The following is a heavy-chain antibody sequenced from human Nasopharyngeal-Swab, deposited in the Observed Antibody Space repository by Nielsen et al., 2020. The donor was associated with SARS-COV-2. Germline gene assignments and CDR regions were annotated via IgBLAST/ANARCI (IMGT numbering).Heavy chain of an antibody. V-gene: IGHV4-59*01. Sequence: SETLSLTCTVSGGSISSYYWSWIRQPPGKGLEWIGYIYYSGSTNYNPSLKSRVTISVDTSKNQFSLKLSSVTAADTAVYYCAGGSSNRYYFDYWGQGTLVTVSS. CDR3: AGGSSNRYYFDY. CDR2: IYYSGST. CDR1: GGSISSYY. J-gene: IGHJ4*02. D-gene: IGHD2-2*01.